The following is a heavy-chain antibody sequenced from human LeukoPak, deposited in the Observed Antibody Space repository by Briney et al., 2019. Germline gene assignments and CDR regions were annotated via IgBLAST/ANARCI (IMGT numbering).Heavy chain of an antibody. CDR1: GYTFTGYY. V-gene: IGHV1-2*04. D-gene: IGHD6-19*01. CDR2: INPNSGGT. Sequence: EASVKVSCKASGYTFTGYYMHWVRQAPGQGLEWMGWINPNSGGTNYAQKFQGWVTMTRDTSISTAYMELSRLRSDDTAVYYCAREYRVAGPMRPAFDYWGQGTLVTVSS. J-gene: IGHJ4*02. CDR3: AREYRVAGPMRPAFDY.